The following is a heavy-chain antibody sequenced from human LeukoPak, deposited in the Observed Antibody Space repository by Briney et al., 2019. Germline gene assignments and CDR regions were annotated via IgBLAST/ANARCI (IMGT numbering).Heavy chain of an antibody. CDR1: GYTFIGYH. Sequence: ASVKVSCKAFGYTFIGYHMHWVRQAPGQGPEWMGRINPNSGDTNYAQQFQGRVTMTRGTSISTAYMELSGLKSDDTAVYYCARGSNYGRFDNWGQGSLVTVSS. CDR2: INPNSGDT. D-gene: IGHD2-15*01. CDR3: ARGSNYGRFDN. J-gene: IGHJ4*02. V-gene: IGHV1-2*06.